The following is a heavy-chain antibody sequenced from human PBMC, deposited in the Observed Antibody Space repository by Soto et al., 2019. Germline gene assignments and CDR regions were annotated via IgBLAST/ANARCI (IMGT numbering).Heavy chain of an antibody. Sequence: GESLKISCKGSGYSFTSYWIGWVRQMPGKGLEWMGIIYPGDSDTRYSPSFQGQVTISADKSISTAYLQWSSLKASDTAMYYCARQGSSGWYGVATYYFDYWGQGTLVTVSS. CDR3: ARQGSSGWYGVATYYFDY. V-gene: IGHV5-51*01. CDR1: GYSFTSYW. J-gene: IGHJ4*02. CDR2: IYPGDSDT. D-gene: IGHD6-19*01.